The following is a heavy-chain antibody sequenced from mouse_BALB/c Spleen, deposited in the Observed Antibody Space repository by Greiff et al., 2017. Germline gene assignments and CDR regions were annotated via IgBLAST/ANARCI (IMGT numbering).Heavy chain of an antibody. CDR1: GFTFSSYY. J-gene: IGHJ3*01. D-gene: IGHD2-4*01. CDR3: ARHPYDYAWFAY. CDR2: INSNGGST. Sequence: EVQLVESGGGLVKLGGSLKLSCAASGFTFSSYYMSWVRQTPEKRLELVAAINSNGGSTYYPDTVKGRFTISRDNAKNTLYLQMSSLKSEDTALYYCARHPYDYAWFAYWGQGTLVTVSA. V-gene: IGHV5-6-2*01.